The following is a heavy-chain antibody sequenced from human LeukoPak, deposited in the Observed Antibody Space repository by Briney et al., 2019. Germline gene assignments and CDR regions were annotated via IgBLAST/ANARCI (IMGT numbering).Heavy chain of an antibody. CDR2: ISAYNGNT. CDR3: ARAGVVPATPFDP. CDR1: GYTFTSYG. J-gene: IGHJ5*02. D-gene: IGHD2-2*01. Sequence: ASVKVSCKASGYTFTSYGISWVRQAPGQGLEWMGWISAYNGNTNYAQKLQGRVTMTRDTSTSTVYMELSSLRSEDTAVYYCARAGVVPATPFDPWGQGTLVTVSS. V-gene: IGHV1-18*01.